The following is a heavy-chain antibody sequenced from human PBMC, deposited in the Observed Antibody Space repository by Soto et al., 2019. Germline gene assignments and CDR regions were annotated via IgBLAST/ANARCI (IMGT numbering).Heavy chain of an antibody. J-gene: IGHJ4*02. CDR1: GFTVSSNY. V-gene: IGHV3-53*02. Sequence: EVQLVETGGGLIQPGGSLRLSCAASGFTVSSNYMSWVRQAPGKGLEWVSVIYSGGSKYYADSVNGRYTISRDNSKNTLYLQMNSLSAEDTAVYYCARDPTFDYWRQGTLVTVSS. CDR2: IYSGGSK. CDR3: ARDPTFDY.